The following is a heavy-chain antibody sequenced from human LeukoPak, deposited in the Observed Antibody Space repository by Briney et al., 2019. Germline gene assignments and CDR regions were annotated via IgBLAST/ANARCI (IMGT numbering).Heavy chain of an antibody. D-gene: IGHD1-26*01. V-gene: IGHV3-23*01. J-gene: IGHJ4*02. CDR2: IYENGGTT. CDR3: ARFTRRYSGDY. Sequence: GGSLRLSCVGSGFTFRSHAMSWVRQAPEKGLEFVSGIYENGGTTYYADSVKGRFSITRDNSKNTLYLQMDSLRGEDTAIYFCARFTRRYSGDYWGQGTLVSVSS. CDR1: GFTFRSHA.